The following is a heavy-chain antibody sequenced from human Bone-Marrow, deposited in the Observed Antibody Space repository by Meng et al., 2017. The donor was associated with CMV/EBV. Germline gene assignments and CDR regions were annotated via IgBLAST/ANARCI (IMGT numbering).Heavy chain of an antibody. CDR1: GESFNDYF. CDR2: INHSGST. V-gene: IGHV4-34*01. J-gene: IGHJ4*02. D-gene: IGHD4-11*01. CDR3: ARGRNYGGTSFDY. Sequence: SETLSLTCAVYGESFNDYFWTWIRQPPGKGLEWIGEINHSGSTKYTPSLKSRVTLSVDTSKHQFSLRLNSVTAADTAMYYCARGRNYGGTSFDYWGQGLVTVSS.